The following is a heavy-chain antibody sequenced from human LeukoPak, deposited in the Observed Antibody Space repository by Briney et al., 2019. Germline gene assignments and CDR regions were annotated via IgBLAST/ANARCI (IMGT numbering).Heavy chain of an antibody. Sequence: SVEVSCKASGGTFSSYAISWVRQAPGQGLEWMGRIIPIFGTANYAQKFQGRVTITADKSTSTAYMELNSLRSEDTAVYYCARAWVGDTAMAKGNYYDSSGYYWAFDYWGQGTLVTVSS. D-gene: IGHD3-22*01. J-gene: IGHJ4*02. CDR1: GGTFSSYA. V-gene: IGHV1-69*06. CDR3: ARAWVGDTAMAKGNYYDSSGYYWAFDY. CDR2: IIPIFGTA.